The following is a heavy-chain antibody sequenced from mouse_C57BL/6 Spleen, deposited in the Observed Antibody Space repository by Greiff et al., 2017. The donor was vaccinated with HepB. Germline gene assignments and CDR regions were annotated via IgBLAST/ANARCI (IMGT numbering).Heavy chain of an antibody. CDR3: ARERGASDYYGSSWFAY. D-gene: IGHD1-1*01. V-gene: IGHV3-6*01. Sequence: EVQRVESGPGLVKPSQSLSLTCSVTGYSITSGYYWNWIRQFPGNKLEWMGYISYDGSNNYNPSLKNRISITRDTSKNQFFLKLNSVTTEDTATYYCARERGASDYYGSSWFAYWGQGTLVTVSA. J-gene: IGHJ3*01. CDR2: ISYDGSN. CDR1: GYSITSGYY.